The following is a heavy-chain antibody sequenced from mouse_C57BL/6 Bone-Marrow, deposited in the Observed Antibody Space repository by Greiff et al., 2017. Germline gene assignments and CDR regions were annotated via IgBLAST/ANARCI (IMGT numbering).Heavy chain of an antibody. V-gene: IGHV5-6*02. CDR3: ARLPITTVVGFDY. D-gene: IGHD1-1*01. CDR2: ISSGGSYT. J-gene: IGHJ2*01. Sequence: DVMLVESGGDLVKPGGSLKLSCAASGFTFSSYGMSWVRQTPDKRLEWVATISSGGSYTYYPDSVKGRFTISRDNAKNTLYLQMSSLKSEDTAMYYCARLPITTVVGFDYWGQGTTRTVSS. CDR1: GFTFSSYG.